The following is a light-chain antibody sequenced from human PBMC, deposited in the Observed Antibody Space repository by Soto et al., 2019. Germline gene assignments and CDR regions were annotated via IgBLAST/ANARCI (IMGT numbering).Light chain of an antibody. CDR2: EAS. V-gene: IGKV1D-13*01. Sequence: IQLTQSPSSLSASVRDRVTITCRASHDITSALAWFQKKPVSPPKLLIYEASNLEAGVPSRFSGSGSGTDFTLTISSLQPADFATYYCQQFNNYPLTFGGGTKVDI. CDR3: QQFNNYPLT. CDR1: HDITSA. J-gene: IGKJ4*01.